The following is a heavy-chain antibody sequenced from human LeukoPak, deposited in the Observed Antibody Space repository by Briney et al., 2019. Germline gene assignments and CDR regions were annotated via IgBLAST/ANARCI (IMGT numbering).Heavy chain of an antibody. D-gene: IGHD6-13*01. CDR1: GGTFSSYA. J-gene: IGHJ5*02. V-gene: IGHV1-69*05. CDR2: IIPIFGTA. CDR3: ASLSRGSSSWYGKYNWFDP. Sequence: SVKVSCKASGGTFSSYAISWVRQAPGQGLEWMGGIIPIFGTANYAQEFQGRVTITTDESTSIAYMELSSLRSEDTAVYYCASLSRGSSSWYGKYNWFDPWGQGTLVTVSS.